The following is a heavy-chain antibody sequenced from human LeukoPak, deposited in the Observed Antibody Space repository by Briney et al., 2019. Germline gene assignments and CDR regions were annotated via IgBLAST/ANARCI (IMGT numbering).Heavy chain of an antibody. D-gene: IGHD3-3*01. CDR1: GGSFSGYY. V-gene: IGHV4-34*01. J-gene: IGHJ2*01. Sequence: SETLSLTCAVYGGSFSGYYWSWIRQPPGKGLEWIGEINHSGSTNYNPSLKSRVTISVDTSKNQFSLKLSSVTAADTAVYYCAREDYDDSGAWYFDLWGRGALVTVSS. CDR2: INHSGST. CDR3: AREDYDDSGAWYFDL.